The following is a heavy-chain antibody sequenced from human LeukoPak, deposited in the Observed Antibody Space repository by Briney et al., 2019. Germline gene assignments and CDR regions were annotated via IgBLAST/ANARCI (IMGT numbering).Heavy chain of an antibody. CDR1: GFTLSRYW. V-gene: IGHV3-74*01. CDR3: AREIPLGI. D-gene: IGHD3-16*01. CDR2: IDSDGSST. Sequence: GGSLTLSCAASGFTLSRYWMYWVRQVPGNGPVWVSHIDSDGSSTFYADSVKGRFAISRDNAKNTLYLQMNSLRPEDTAVYYCAREIPLGIWGQGTMVTVSS. J-gene: IGHJ3*02.